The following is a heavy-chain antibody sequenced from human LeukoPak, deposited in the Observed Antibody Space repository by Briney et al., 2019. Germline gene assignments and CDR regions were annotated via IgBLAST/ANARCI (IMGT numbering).Heavy chain of an antibody. CDR2: INQGGSDK. Sequence: GGSLRLSCAASGFTFSGHWMSWVRQAPGKGLEWVANINQGGSDKYYVDSVKGRFTISRDNANNLLYLQMNSLRGEDTAVYYCTRDRARAEDDWGQGTLVTVSS. CDR1: GFTFSGHW. D-gene: IGHD1-14*01. CDR3: TRDRARAEDD. V-gene: IGHV3-7*01. J-gene: IGHJ4*02.